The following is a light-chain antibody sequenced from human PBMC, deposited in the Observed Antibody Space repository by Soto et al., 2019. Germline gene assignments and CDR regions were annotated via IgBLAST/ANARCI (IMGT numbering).Light chain of an antibody. CDR3: AAWDNILNHVV. V-gene: IGLV1-40*01. CDR1: SSNIGAGYD. J-gene: IGLJ2*01. Sequence: QSVLTQPPSVSGAPGQRVTISCTGSSSNIGAGYDVHWYQQLPGTAPKLLIYGNSNRPSGVPDRFSGSKSGTSASLAITGLQAEDEADYYCAAWDNILNHVVFGGGTKLTVL. CDR2: GNS.